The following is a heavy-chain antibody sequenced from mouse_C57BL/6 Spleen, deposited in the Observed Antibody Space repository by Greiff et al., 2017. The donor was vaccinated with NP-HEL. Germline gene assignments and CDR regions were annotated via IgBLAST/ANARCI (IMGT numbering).Heavy chain of an antibody. CDR2: IYPGDGDT. V-gene: IGHV1-69*02. Sequence: VQLQQPGAELVKPGASVKLSCKASGYTFTSYWMHWVKQRPGRGLEWIGQIYPGDGDTNYNGKFKGKATLTADKSSSTAYMQLSSLTSEDSAVYFCARSQDYLYYCGYRGQGTTLTVSS. CDR3: ARSQDYLYYCGY. J-gene: IGHJ2*01. D-gene: IGHD5-5*01. CDR1: GYTFTSYW.